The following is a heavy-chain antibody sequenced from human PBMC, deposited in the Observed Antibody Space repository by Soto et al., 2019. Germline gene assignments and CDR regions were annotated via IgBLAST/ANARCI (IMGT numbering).Heavy chain of an antibody. Sequence: PSDTLSLTCTVSGGSISGYFWNWIRQPPGKGLEWIGYIYSSGSTNYKSSLKSRVTISVDTSKNQFSLKLSSVTAADTAVYYCARVTRIAAAGTRGIFFDYWGQGTLVTVSS. V-gene: IGHV4-59*01. D-gene: IGHD6-13*01. CDR1: GGSISGYF. CDR2: IYSSGST. CDR3: ARVTRIAAAGTRGIFFDY. J-gene: IGHJ4*02.